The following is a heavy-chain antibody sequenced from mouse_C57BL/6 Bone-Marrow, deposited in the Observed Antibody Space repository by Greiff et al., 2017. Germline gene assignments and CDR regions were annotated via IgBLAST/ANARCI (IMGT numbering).Heavy chain of an antibody. CDR2: ISYDGSN. J-gene: IGHJ4*01. V-gene: IGHV3-6*01. D-gene: IGHD1-1*01. CDR1: GYSITSGYY. CDR3: ESLRKRDY. Sequence: EVQLQESGPGLVKPSQSLSLTCSVTGYSITSGYYWNWIRQFPGNKLEWMGYISYDGSNNYNPSLKNRISITRDTSKNQFFLKLNSVTTEDTATYYCESLRKRDYWGQGTSVTVSS.